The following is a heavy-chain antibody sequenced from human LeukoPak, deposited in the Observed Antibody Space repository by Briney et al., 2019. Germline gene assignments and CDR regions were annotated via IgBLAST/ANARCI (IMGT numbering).Heavy chain of an antibody. V-gene: IGHV3-21*01. J-gene: IGHJ4*02. Sequence: GGSLRLSCAASGFTFSSYSMNWVRQAPGKGLEWVSSISSSSYIYYADSVKGRFTISRDNAKNSLYLQMNGLRAEDTAVYYCARDDDYGDYGFGHWGQGTLVTVSS. CDR1: GFTFSSYS. CDR3: ARDDDYGDYGFGH. D-gene: IGHD4-17*01. CDR2: ISSSSYI.